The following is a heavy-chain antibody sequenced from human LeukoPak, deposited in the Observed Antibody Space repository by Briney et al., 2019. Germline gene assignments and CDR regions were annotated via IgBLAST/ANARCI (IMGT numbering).Heavy chain of an antibody. Sequence: SQTLSLTCTVSGGSISSGGYYWSWIRQHPGKGLEWIGYIYYSGSTYYNPSLKSRVTISVDTFKNQFSLKLSSVTAADTAVYYCAREFTGYPPAAFDIWGQGTMVTVSS. CDR2: IYYSGST. D-gene: IGHD5-12*01. CDR3: AREFTGYPPAAFDI. V-gene: IGHV4-31*03. CDR1: GGSISSGGYY. J-gene: IGHJ3*02.